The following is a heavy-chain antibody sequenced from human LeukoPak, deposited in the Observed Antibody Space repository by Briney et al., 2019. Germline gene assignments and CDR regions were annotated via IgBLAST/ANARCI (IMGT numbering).Heavy chain of an antibody. Sequence: SVRVSCRTSGFTFTNFYMHWVRQAPGQGLEWMGGIIPIFGTANYAQKFQGRVTITADESTSTAYMELSRLRSDDTAVYYCARGKGGSPNDYWGQGTLVTVSS. D-gene: IGHD3-16*01. V-gene: IGHV1-69*13. CDR2: IIPIFGTA. CDR1: GFTFTNFY. J-gene: IGHJ4*02. CDR3: ARGKGGSPNDY.